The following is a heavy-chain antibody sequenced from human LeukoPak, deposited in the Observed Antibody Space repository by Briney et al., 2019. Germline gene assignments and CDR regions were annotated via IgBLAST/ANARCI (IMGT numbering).Heavy chain of an antibody. CDR1: GFTFDDYA. CDR2: ISWNSGSI. J-gene: IGHJ4*02. CDR3: AKDTGAVAAAFVY. V-gene: IGHV3-9*01. D-gene: IGHD2-15*01. Sequence: GGSLRLSCAASGFTFDDYAMHWVRQAPGKGLEWVSGISWNSGSIGYADSVKGRFTISRDNAKNSLYLQMNSLRAEDTALYYCAKDTGAVAAAFVYWGQGTLVTVSS.